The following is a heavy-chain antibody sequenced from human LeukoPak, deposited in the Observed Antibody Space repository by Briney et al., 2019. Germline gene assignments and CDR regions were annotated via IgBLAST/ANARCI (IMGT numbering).Heavy chain of an antibody. Sequence: SETLSLTCAVYGGSFSGYYWSWIRQPPGKGLEWIGEINHSGSTNHNPSLKSRVTISVNTSKNQFSLKLSSVTAADTAVYYCARVGRGGITMVRGVIGHLDYFDYWGQGTLVTGSS. CDR1: GGSFSGYY. CDR3: ARVGRGGITMVRGVIGHLDYFDY. D-gene: IGHD3-10*01. V-gene: IGHV4-34*01. J-gene: IGHJ4*02. CDR2: INHSGST.